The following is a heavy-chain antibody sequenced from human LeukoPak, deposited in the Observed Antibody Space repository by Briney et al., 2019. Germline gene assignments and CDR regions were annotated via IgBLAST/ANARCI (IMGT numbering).Heavy chain of an antibody. CDR3: AKEMTTVTYAFDI. CDR1: GGTFSSYA. V-gene: IGHV1-69*13. CDR2: IIPIFGTA. D-gene: IGHD4-17*01. J-gene: IGHJ3*02. Sequence: ASVTVSCKASGGTFSSYAISWVRQAPGQGLEWMGGIIPIFGTANYAQKFQGRVTITADESTSTAYMELSSLRSEDTAVYYCAKEMTTVTYAFDIWGQGTMVTVSS.